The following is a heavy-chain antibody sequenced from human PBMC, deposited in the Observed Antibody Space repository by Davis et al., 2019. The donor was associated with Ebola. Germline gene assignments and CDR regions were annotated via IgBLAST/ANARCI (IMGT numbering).Heavy chain of an antibody. CDR3: ARGGYTLDYYGSEPDYYYGMDV. J-gene: IGHJ6*04. CDR1: GFAVSTTY. CDR2: IYSGGST. Sequence: GESLKISCAASGFAVSTTYMTWVRQAPGKGLEWVSVIYSGGSTYYADSVKGRFTISRDNSKNTLYLQMNSLRAEDTAVYYCARGGYTLDYYGSEPDYYYGMDVWGKGTTVTVSS. D-gene: IGHD3-10*01. V-gene: IGHV3-53*01.